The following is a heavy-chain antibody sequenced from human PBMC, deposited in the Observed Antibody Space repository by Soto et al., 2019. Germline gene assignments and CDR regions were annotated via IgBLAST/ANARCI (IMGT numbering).Heavy chain of an antibody. Sequence: EVQLLESGGGLVQPGGSPRLSCAASGFTFSSYAMSWVRQAPGKGLDWVSTISASGISTYYADSVKGRFTISRDNSKNTLYLQMNSLRAEDTAVYYCAKERQATTVTLPDYWGQGTLVTVSS. CDR2: ISASGIST. D-gene: IGHD4-17*01. J-gene: IGHJ4*02. V-gene: IGHV3-23*01. CDR1: GFTFSSYA. CDR3: AKERQATTVTLPDY.